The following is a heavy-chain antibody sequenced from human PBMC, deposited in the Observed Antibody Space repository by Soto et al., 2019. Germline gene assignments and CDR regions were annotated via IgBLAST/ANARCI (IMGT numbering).Heavy chain of an antibody. V-gene: IGHV4-39*01. CDR1: GGSISSRSHY. D-gene: IGHD3-3*01. J-gene: IGHJ4*02. CDR3: ATADGFGVVTPFFEY. CDR2: SYYRGST. Sequence: QLQLQASGPGLVKPSETLSLTCTVSGGSISSRSHYWGWIRQSPGKHLEWIGSSYYRGSTHYNPSLKTRVTISVDTSKNQVSLKVYSVTAADTAVYYSATADGFGVVTPFFEYWGQGILVTVSS.